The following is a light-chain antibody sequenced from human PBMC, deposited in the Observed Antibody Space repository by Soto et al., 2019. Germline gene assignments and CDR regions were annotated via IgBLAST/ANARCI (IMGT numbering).Light chain of an antibody. CDR2: EVI. CDR3: SAYGGSNNFVV. V-gene: IGLV2-8*01. J-gene: IGLJ2*01. Sequence: QSALTQPPSASGSPGQSVTISCTGTSSDVGGYNYVSWYQQHPGKGPKLMIYEVIKRPSGVPDRFSGSKSGSTASLTVSRLQAEDEAHYYCSAYGGSNNFVVFGGGTKLTVL. CDR1: SSDVGGYNY.